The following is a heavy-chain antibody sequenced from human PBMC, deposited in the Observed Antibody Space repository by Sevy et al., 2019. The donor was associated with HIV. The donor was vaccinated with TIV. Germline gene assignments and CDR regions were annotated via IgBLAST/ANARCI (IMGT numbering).Heavy chain of an antibody. D-gene: IGHD3-22*01. CDR2: ISSSSNYI. CDR1: GFTFSRSS. J-gene: IGHJ3*02. V-gene: IGHV3-21*01. Sequence: GGSLRLSCAGSGFTFSRSSMNWVRQAPGKGLEWVSSISSSSNYIYYADSVKGRFTISRDNAKNSLLLLMNGLRAEDTAVYYCARDKREAYFDGSTSSDAFDIWGQGTLVTVSS. CDR3: ARDKREAYFDGSTSSDAFDI.